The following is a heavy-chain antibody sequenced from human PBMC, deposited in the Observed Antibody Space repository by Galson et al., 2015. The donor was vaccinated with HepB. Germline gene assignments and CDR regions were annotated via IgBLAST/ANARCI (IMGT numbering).Heavy chain of an antibody. V-gene: IGHV1-3*01. J-gene: IGHJ4*02. CDR2: ISDYNGNI. D-gene: IGHD5-18*01. CDR1: GYTFTNYY. Sequence: VKVSCKASGYTFTNYYLHWVRQAPGHSLEWMGWISDYNGNIKYPQKFQGRVTITRDTSASTAYMELSSLRSEDTAVYYCARRAFGNYGYDYWGQGTLVTVSS. CDR3: ARRAFGNYGYDY.